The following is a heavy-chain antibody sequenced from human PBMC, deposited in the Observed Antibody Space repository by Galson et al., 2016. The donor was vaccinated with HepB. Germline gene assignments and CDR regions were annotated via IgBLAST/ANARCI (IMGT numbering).Heavy chain of an antibody. D-gene: IGHD2-8*02. CDR1: GDSVSSNSAA. CDR3: ARDLGGAYGTGRSFDY. Sequence: CAISGDSVSSNSAAWNWIRQSPSRGLEWLGRTYYRSKWYNDYAVSVKSRITINPDTSKSQFSLQLNSVTPEDTAVYYCARDLGGAYGTGRSFDYWGQGTLVTVSS. CDR2: TYYRSKWYN. V-gene: IGHV6-1*01. J-gene: IGHJ4*02.